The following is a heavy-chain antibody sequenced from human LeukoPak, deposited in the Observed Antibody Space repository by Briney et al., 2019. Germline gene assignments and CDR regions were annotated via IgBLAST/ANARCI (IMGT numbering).Heavy chain of an antibody. D-gene: IGHD3-9*01. Sequence: ASVKVSCKTSGYTFTNYGISWVRQAPGQGLEWMGWISAYNGNINYAQKLQGRVTMTTDTSTSTAYMELRSLRSDDTAVYYCARGTFAYYDILTGYSLFDYWGQGTLVTVSS. CDR3: ARGTFAYYDILTGYSLFDY. J-gene: IGHJ4*02. CDR2: ISAYNGNI. V-gene: IGHV1-18*01. CDR1: GYTFTNYG.